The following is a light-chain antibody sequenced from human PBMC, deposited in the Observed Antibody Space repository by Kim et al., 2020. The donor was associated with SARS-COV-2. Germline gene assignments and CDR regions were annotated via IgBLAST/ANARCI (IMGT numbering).Light chain of an antibody. CDR3: SAWDTSLRGWV. CDR2: RNN. CDR1: AYYVGYEG. Sequence: RHTATLTCTGNAYYVGYEGAVWLQLSQGHPPIYLSHRNNIRPSGVSERFSASGSGNTASLTISGLQPKDEADYYCSAWDTSLRGWVFGGGTQLTVL. V-gene: IGLV10-54*04. J-gene: IGLJ3*02.